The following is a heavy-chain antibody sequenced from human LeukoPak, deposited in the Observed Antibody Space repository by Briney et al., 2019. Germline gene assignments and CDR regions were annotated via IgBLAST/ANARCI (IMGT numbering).Heavy chain of an antibody. CDR1: GFTFSSYA. CDR2: ISGSGGST. CDR3: AKGGEAMIVVVIAPFDY. J-gene: IGHJ4*02. V-gene: IGHV3-23*01. D-gene: IGHD3-22*01. Sequence: GGSLRLSCAASGFTFSSYAMSWVRQAPGKGLEWVSAISGSGGSTYYADSVKGRFTISRVNSKNTLYLQMNSLRAEDTAVYYCAKGGEAMIVVVIAPFDYWGQGTLVTVSS.